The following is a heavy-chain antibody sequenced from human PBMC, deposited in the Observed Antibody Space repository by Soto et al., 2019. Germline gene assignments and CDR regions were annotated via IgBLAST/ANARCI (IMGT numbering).Heavy chain of an antibody. V-gene: IGHV3-11*01. Sequence: QVQLVESGGGLVKTGGSLRIVCEASGFTFSDYYMSWVRQAPGKGLEWVSYISSSGNIIYYAASVKGRFTISRDNAKNSVYLQMNSLRAEDTALYFCAKMSSENYYDPVFSWGQGTLVTVSS. J-gene: IGHJ4*02. CDR1: GFTFSDYY. CDR3: AKMSSENYYDPVFS. D-gene: IGHD3-22*01. CDR2: ISSSGNII.